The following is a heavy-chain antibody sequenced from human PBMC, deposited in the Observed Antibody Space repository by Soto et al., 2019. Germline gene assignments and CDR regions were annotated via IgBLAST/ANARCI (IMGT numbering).Heavy chain of an antibody. J-gene: IGHJ4*02. Sequence: SETLSLTCTVSGDSVSSGSYYWSWIRQPPGKGLEWIGYIYYSGSTNYNPFLKSRVTISVDTSKNQFSLKLSSVTAAATAVYYCGGMTTVFDYWGQGTLGTVSS. D-gene: IGHD4-17*01. CDR1: GDSVSSGSYY. CDR3: GGMTTVFDY. CDR2: IYYSGST. V-gene: IGHV4-61*01.